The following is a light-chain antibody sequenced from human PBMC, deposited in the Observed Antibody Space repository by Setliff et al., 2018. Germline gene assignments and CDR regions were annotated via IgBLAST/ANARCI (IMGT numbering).Light chain of an antibody. V-gene: IGLV7-46*01. Sequence: QAVLTQEPSLTVSPGGTVTLTCGSSTGAVTSGHFPYWFQQKPGQAPRTLIHDTVNKQSWTPARFSGSLLGGKAALTLSGAQPEDEADYYCLLSYSDAVIFGGGTKVTVL. CDR2: DTV. CDR3: LLSYSDAVI. J-gene: IGLJ2*01. CDR1: TGAVTSGHF.